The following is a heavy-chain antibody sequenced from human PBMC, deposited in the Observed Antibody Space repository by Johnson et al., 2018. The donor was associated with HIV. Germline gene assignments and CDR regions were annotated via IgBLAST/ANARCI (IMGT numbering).Heavy chain of an antibody. Sequence: MQLVESGGGLVQPGGSLRLSCAASGFTFSSYAMSWVRQAPGKGLEWVSAISGSGGSTYYADSVKGRFTISRDNSKNTLYLQMNSLRAEDTAVYYCAREATYYDYVWGSYAFDIWGQGTMVTVSS. CDR2: ISGSGGST. V-gene: IGHV3-23*04. J-gene: IGHJ3*02. D-gene: IGHD3-16*01. CDR1: GFTFSSYA. CDR3: AREATYYDYVWGSYAFDI.